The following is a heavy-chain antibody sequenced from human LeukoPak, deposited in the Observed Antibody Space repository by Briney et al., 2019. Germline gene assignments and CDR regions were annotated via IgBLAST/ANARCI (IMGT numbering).Heavy chain of an antibody. J-gene: IGHJ4*02. Sequence: SETLSLTCTVSDDSISDYYRGWIRQPPGKGLEWIGYFYNSGRSNYNPSLKSRVTISVDTSKNQFSLKLSSVTAADTAVYYCARGRYYYDAGFDYWGQGTLVTVSS. CDR3: ARGRYYYDAGFDY. D-gene: IGHD3-22*01. CDR1: DDSISDYY. V-gene: IGHV4-59*08. CDR2: FYNSGRS.